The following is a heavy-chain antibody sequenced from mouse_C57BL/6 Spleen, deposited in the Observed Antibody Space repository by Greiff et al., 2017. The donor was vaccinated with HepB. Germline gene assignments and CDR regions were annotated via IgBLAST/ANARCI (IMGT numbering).Heavy chain of an antibody. D-gene: IGHD2-3*01. Sequence: QVQLQQPGAELVRPGSSVKLSCKASGYTFTSYWMDWVKQRPGQGLEWIGNIYPSDSETHYNQKFKDKATLTVDKSSSTAYMQLSSLTSEDSAVYYCARCGYYRFDYWGQGTTLTVSS. CDR1: GYTFTSYW. J-gene: IGHJ2*01. CDR3: ARCGYYRFDY. CDR2: IYPSDSET. V-gene: IGHV1-61*01.